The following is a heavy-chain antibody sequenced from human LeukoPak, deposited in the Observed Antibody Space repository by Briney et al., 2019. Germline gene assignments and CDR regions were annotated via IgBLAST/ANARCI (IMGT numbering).Heavy chain of an antibody. V-gene: IGHV3-74*01. CDR3: ARGKLGIYAFDI. CDR1: EFTVSSYG. CDR2: ISNDERTI. J-gene: IGHJ3*02. Sequence: PGGSLRLSCAASEFTVSSYGMSWVRQAPGKGLVWVSHISNDERTISYAESVKGRFTISRDNSKNTLYLYMNNLRAEDTAVYYCARGKLGIYAFDIWGQGTMVTVSS. D-gene: IGHD7-27*01.